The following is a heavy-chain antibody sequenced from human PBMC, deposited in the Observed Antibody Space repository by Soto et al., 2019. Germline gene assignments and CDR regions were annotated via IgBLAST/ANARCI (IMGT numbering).Heavy chain of an antibody. CDR2: ISAYNRNA. V-gene: IGHV1-18*04. CDR3: ARDQRSQDHPYYYYGLDV. CDR1: GYSFTSYG. Sequence: GASVKVSCKAAGYSFTSYGISWVRQAPGQGLEWMGWISAYNRNANYAQKLRDRVTMTTDTSTSTAYMELRSLRSDDTAVYFCARDQRSQDHPYYYYGLDVWGRGTAVTVSS. J-gene: IGHJ6*02. D-gene: IGHD3-10*01.